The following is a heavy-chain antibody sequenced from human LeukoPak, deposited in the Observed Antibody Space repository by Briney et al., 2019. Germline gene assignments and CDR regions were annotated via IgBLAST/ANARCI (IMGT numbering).Heavy chain of an antibody. J-gene: IGHJ4*02. V-gene: IGHV4-30-2*01. CDR3: ARGMLWWEGVSYFDY. Sequence: PSQTLSLTCTVSGDSISSGGYYWTWIRQPPGKGLEWIGEINHSGSTNYNPSLKSRVTISVDTSKNQFSLKLSSVTAADTAVYYCARGMLWWEGVSYFDYWGQGTLVTVSS. D-gene: IGHD2-21*01. CDR2: INHSGST. CDR1: GDSISSGGYY.